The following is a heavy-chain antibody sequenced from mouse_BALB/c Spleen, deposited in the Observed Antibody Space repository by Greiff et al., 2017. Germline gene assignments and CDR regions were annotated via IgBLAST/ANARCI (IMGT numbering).Heavy chain of an antibody. V-gene: IGHV1S81*02. CDR1: GYTFTSYW. D-gene: IGHD2-14*01. J-gene: IGHJ4*01. Sequence: QVQLQQPGAELVKPGASVKLSCKASGYTFTSYWMHWVKQRPGQGLEWIGEINPSNGRTNYNEKFKSKATLTVDKSSSTAYMQLSSLTSEDSAVYYCARAEVRRFAMDYWGQGTSVTVSS. CDR3: ARAEVRRFAMDY. CDR2: INPSNGRT.